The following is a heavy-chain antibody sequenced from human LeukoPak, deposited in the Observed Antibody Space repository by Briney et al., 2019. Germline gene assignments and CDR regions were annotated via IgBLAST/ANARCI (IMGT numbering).Heavy chain of an antibody. CDR1: GFTFSSYD. CDR2: ISGSGGST. Sequence: GGSLRLSCAASGFTFSSYDMHWVRQAPGKGLEWVSGISGSGGSTYYADSVKGRFTISRDNSKNTLYLQMNSLRVEDTAVYYCAKQYDFWSGPDYWGQGTLVTVSS. D-gene: IGHD3-3*01. CDR3: AKQYDFWSGPDY. J-gene: IGHJ4*02. V-gene: IGHV3-23*01.